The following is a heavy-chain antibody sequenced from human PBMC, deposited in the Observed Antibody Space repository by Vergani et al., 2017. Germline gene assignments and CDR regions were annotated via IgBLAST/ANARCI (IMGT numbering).Heavy chain of an antibody. D-gene: IGHD2-21*01. J-gene: IGHJ6*02. CDR1: GCTFSSYA. V-gene: IGHV3-23*01. CDR2: ISGSGGNT. CDR3: AKARDPNCKGGNCYSYYYGLDL. Sequence: EVQLLESGGNLIQPGGSLRLSCGASGCTFSSYAMTWVPLAPGKGLQWVSAISGSGGNTFYTDSGKGRFTISRDNSKDTLYLQMNSLRVEDTAIYYCAKARDPNCKGGNCYSYYYGLDLWGQGTTVTVSS.